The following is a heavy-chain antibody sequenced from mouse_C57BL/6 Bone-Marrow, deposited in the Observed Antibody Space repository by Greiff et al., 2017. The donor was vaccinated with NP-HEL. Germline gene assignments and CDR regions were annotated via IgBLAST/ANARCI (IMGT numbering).Heavy chain of an antibody. D-gene: IGHD1-1*01. CDR3: ARTSPPDYYGSSYFDY. CDR1: GFSLSTFGMG. V-gene: IGHV8-8*01. CDR2: IWWDDDK. J-gene: IGHJ2*01. Sequence: QVTLKESGPGILQPSQTLSLTCSFSGFSLSTFGMGVGWIRQPSGKGLEWLAHIWWDDDKYYNPALKSRLTISKDTSKNQVFLKIANVDTADTATYYCARTSPPDYYGSSYFDYWGQGTTLTVSS.